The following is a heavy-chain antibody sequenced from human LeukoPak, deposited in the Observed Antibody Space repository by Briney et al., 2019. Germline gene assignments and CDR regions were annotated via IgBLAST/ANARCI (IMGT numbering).Heavy chain of an antibody. J-gene: IGHJ4*02. D-gene: IGHD2-21*02. CDR1: GFTFGDYA. V-gene: IGHV3-49*03. CDR2: IRSKAYGGTT. Sequence: GGSLRLSCTASGFTFGDYAMSWFRQAPGKGLEWVGFIRSKAYGGTTEYAASVKGRFTISRDDSKSIAYLQMNSLKTEDTAVYYCTREGVSACGDDCYTSDYWGQGTLVTVSS. CDR3: TREGVSACGDDCYTSDY.